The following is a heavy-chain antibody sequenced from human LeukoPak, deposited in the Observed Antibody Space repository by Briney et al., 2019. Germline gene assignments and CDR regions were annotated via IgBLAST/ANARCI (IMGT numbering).Heavy chain of an antibody. CDR1: GFNFRNYG. J-gene: IGHJ4*02. D-gene: IGHD6-13*01. CDR2: IWYDASNK. CDR3: VRGVGVSRFNYLDS. Sequence: PGGSLRLSCAASGFNFRNYGMHWVRQAPGKGLEWVAVIWYDASNKYYADSVKGRFTISRDNSKNTLYLQMNSLRDDDTAVYYCVRGVGVSRFNYLDSWGQGTLVIVSS. V-gene: IGHV3-33*01.